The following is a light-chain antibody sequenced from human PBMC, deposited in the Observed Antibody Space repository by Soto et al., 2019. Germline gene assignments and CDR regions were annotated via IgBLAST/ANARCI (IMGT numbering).Light chain of an antibody. CDR2: DAS. CDR3: QQCSFSPRT. Sequence: IVLKQSPGTLSLSPGERATLSCRASQSVTNNYLDWFQQKPGQAPRLLIYDASIRADGIPDRFSGSGSETDFTLTISRLEPEDSAVYYCQQCSFSPRTFGQGTKVDNK. V-gene: IGKV3-20*01. CDR1: QSVTNNY. J-gene: IGKJ1*01.